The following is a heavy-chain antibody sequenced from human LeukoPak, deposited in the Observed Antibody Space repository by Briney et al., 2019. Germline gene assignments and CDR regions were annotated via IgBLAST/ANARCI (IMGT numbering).Heavy chain of an antibody. D-gene: IGHD6-13*01. J-gene: IGHJ4*02. CDR2: ISGSGSST. Sequence: GGSLRLSCAASGFTFYSYAMSWVRQAPGKGLEWVSAISGSGSSTYYADSVKGRFTISRDNSKNTLYMQVSSLRAEDTAVYYCAKDISSSKSYYFDYWGQGTLVTVSS. V-gene: IGHV3-23*01. CDR3: AKDISSSKSYYFDY. CDR1: GFTFYSYA.